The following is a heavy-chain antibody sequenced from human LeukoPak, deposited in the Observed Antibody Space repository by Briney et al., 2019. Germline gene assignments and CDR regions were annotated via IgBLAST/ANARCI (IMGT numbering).Heavy chain of an antibody. J-gene: IGHJ3*02. Sequence: PGGSLRLSCVASGFTFSDYYMSWIRQAPGKGLEWVSHISSRGTITYYADSVKGRFTISGDNAKNSLCLQMNSLRAEDTAVYYCARTAYYYDSSGYDDAFDIWGQGTMVTVSS. CDR2: ISSRGTIT. V-gene: IGHV3-11*01. CDR3: ARTAYYYDSSGYDDAFDI. CDR1: GFTFSDYY. D-gene: IGHD3-22*01.